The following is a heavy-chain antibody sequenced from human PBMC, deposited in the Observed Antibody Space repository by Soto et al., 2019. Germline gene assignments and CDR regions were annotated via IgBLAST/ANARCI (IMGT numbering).Heavy chain of an antibody. CDR2: IYYSGST. Sequence: QVQLQESGPGLVKPSQTLSLTCTVSGGSISSGGYYWNWIRQHPGKGLEWIGYIYYSGSTYYNPSPKGRFTISETPSKNQFPLKLGSVTAAAPAVYSLAESIASWAQGPLVPFSS. V-gene: IGHV4-31*03. J-gene: IGHJ5*01. CDR3: AESIAS. CDR1: GGSISSGGYY.